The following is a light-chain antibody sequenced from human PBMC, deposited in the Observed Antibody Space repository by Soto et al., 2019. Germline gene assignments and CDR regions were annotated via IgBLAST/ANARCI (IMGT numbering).Light chain of an antibody. Sequence: DIQMTQSPSTLSASVGDRVTISCRASQSVGTWVAWFQQKPGKAPNVVIYKASNLQSGVPSRFSGSRSGTDFTLTISSLQPEDFATYYCQQYNRYWTFGQGTKVEIK. V-gene: IGKV1-5*03. CDR3: QQYNRYWT. J-gene: IGKJ1*01. CDR2: KAS. CDR1: QSVGTW.